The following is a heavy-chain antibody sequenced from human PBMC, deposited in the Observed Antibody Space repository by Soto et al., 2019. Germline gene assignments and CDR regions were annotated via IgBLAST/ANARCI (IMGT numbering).Heavy chain of an antibody. CDR1: GGSLSSYP. CDR2: IIPIVGLT. CDR3: ARPTGRHDAGCNYIHV. D-gene: IGHD2-8*02. Sequence: QVQLLQSGSEVKKPGSSVKVSCRASGGSLSSYPVTWVRQAPGQGLEWMGRIIPIVGLTNYAQKFQGRVTITADKSTSTAYMELSRLRSDDTAVYSSARPTGRHDAGCNYIHVCGKGTMVIVSS. V-gene: IGHV1-69*02. J-gene: IGHJ6*03.